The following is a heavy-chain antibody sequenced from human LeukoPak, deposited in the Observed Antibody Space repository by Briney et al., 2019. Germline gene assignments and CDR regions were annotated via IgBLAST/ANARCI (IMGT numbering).Heavy chain of an antibody. D-gene: IGHD5-18*01. CDR2: IRSNSDGGTI. CDR1: GFTFSNAW. V-gene: IGHV3-15*07. J-gene: IGHJ4*02. Sequence: PGGSLRLSCATSGFTFSNAWMDWVRQAPGKGLEWVGRIRSNSDGGTIDYAAPVKGRFTLSRDDSKTTLYLQMNSLQTEDTAVYYCTTDQLDTAMVFYWGQGTLVTVSS. CDR3: TTDQLDTAMVFY.